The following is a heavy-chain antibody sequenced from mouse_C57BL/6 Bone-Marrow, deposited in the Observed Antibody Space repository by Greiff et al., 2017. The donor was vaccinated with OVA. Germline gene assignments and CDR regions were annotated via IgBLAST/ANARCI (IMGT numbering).Heavy chain of an antibody. V-gene: IGHV5-9-1*02. CDR3: TSDRGYYVYDEDYCYY. D-gene: IGHD2-2*01. CDR2: ISSGGAYI. J-gene: IGHJ2*01. Sequence: EVKLVESGEGLVKPGGSLKLSCAASGFTFSSYAMSWVRQTPEKRLEWVAYISSGGAYIYYEDPVKGRFTISRDNARNTLYLQMSRLKSEDTAMDYGTSDRGYYVYDEDYCYYWGQGTTLTVSS. CDR1: GFTFSSYA.